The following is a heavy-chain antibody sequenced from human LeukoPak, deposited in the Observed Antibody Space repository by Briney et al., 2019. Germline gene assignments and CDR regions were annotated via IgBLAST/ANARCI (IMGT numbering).Heavy chain of an antibody. CDR2: IKSKTDGGTT. CDR1: GFTFSNAW. J-gene: IGHJ1*01. V-gene: IGHV3-15*01. Sequence: GGSLRLSCAASGFTFSNAWMSWVRQAPGKGLEWVGRIKSKTDGGTTDYAAPVKGRFTISRDDSKSTLYLQMNSLKTEDTAVYYCTTKLNYDFWSGYSAEYFQHWGQGTLVTVSS. CDR3: TTKLNYDFWSGYSAEYFQH. D-gene: IGHD3-3*01.